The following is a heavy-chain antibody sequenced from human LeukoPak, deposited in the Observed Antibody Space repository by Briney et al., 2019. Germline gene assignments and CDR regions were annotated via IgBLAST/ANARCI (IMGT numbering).Heavy chain of an antibody. D-gene: IGHD1-26*01. J-gene: IGHJ3*02. CDR3: AGPVGATMGAFDI. Sequence: RASVKVSCKASVYTFTSYGISWVRQAPGQGLEWMGGIIPIFGTANYAQKFQGRVTITADKSTSTAYMELSSLRSEDTAVYYCAGPVGATMGAFDIWGQGTMVTVSS. V-gene: IGHV1-69*06. CDR2: IIPIFGTA. CDR1: VYTFTSYG.